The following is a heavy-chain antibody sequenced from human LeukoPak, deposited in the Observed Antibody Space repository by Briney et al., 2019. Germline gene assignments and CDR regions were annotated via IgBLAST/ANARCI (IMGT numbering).Heavy chain of an antibody. CDR3: ARGRHQLYSSRRGAWYFDL. V-gene: IGHV4-4*07. CDR2: IYTSGST. J-gene: IGHJ2*01. CDR1: GGSISSYY. Sequence: PSQTLSLTCTVSGGSISSYYWCWIRQPAGKGLEWIGRIYTSGSTNYNPSLKSRVTMSVDTSKNQFSLKLSSVTAADTAVYYCARGRHQLYSSRRGAWYFDLWGPGTLVTVSS. D-gene: IGHD6-13*01.